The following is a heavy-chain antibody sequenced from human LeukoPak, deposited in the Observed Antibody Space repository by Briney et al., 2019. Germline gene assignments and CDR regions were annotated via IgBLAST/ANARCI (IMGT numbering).Heavy chain of an antibody. CDR1: GYTFTSYY. Sequence: ASVKVSCKASGYTFTSYYMHWVRQAPGQGLEWMGIINPSGGSTSYAQKFQGRVTMTRDMSTSTVYMELSSLRSEDTAVYYCARGAYSSGWYNNWFDPWGQGTLVTVSS. V-gene: IGHV1-46*01. CDR2: INPSGGST. J-gene: IGHJ5*02. D-gene: IGHD6-19*01. CDR3: ARGAYSSGWYNNWFDP.